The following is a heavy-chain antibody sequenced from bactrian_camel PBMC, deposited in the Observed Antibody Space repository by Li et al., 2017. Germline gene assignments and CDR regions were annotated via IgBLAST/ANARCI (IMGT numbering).Heavy chain of an antibody. CDR2: INASGGRT. Sequence: HVQLVESGGGSVQAGGSLRLSCSFSGNAYISNCAGWFRQAPGKEREGVAAINASGGRTYYRDSVKGRFTISQDNAKNTLCLQMNSLNTEDTAMYYCAAAAGLFGGTCLDVRSVDYWGQGTQVTVS. J-gene: IGHJ4*01. CDR3: AAAAGLFGGTCLDVRSVDY. D-gene: IGHD7*01. V-gene: IGHV3S54*01. CDR1: GNAYISNC.